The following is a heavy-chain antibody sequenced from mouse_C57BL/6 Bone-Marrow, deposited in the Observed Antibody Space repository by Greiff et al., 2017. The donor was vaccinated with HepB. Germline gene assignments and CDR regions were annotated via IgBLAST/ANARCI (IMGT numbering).Heavy chain of an antibody. CDR3: ASGGGYDYDYYAMDY. V-gene: IGHV1-64*01. D-gene: IGHD2-4*01. CDR2: IHPNSGST. Sequence: QVQLQQPGAELVKPGASVKLSCKASGYTFTSYWMHWVKQRPGQGLEWIGMIHPNSGSTNYNEKFKSKATLTVDKSSSTAYMQLSSLTSEDSAVYYCASGGGYDYDYYAMDYWGQGTSVTVSS. CDR1: GYTFTSYW. J-gene: IGHJ4*01.